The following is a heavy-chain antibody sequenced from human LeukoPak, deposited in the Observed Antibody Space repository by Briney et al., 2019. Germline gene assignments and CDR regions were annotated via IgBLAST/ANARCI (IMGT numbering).Heavy chain of an antibody. Sequence: GASVKVSCKASGYTFTIYDINWVRQATGQGLEWMGWMNPNSGNTGYAQKFQGRVTITRDTSIGTAYMELSSLRSDDTAVYYCARRSDYYDSSAYYYWGQGTLVTVSS. V-gene: IGHV1-8*03. CDR2: MNPNSGNT. CDR3: ARRSDYYDSSAYYY. CDR1: GYTFTIYD. J-gene: IGHJ4*02. D-gene: IGHD3-22*01.